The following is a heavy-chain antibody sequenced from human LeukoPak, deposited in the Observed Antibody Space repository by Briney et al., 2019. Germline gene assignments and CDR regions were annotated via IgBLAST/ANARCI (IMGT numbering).Heavy chain of an antibody. Sequence: PSETLSLTCTVSGGSISSGGYYWSWIRQHPGKGLEWIGYIYYSGSTYYNPSLKSRVTISVDTSKNQFSLKLSSVTAADTAVYFCARGLFRVPAAIGWFDPWGQGTLVTVSS. CDR1: GGSISSGGYY. D-gene: IGHD2-2*02. CDR2: IYYSGST. CDR3: ARGLFRVPAAIGWFDP. V-gene: IGHV4-30-4*08. J-gene: IGHJ5*02.